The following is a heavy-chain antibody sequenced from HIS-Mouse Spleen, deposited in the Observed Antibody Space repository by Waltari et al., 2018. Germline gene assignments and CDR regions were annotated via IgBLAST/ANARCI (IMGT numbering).Heavy chain of an antibody. Sequence: QLQLQESGPGLVKPSETLSLTCTVSGGSISSSSSYWGWIRQPPGKGLEWIGSIYYSGSTYYHPALKSRVTRSVDTSKNQFSLKLSSVTAADTAVYYCAREIPYSSSWYDWYFDLWGRGTLVTVSS. CDR1: GGSISSSSSY. CDR3: AREIPYSSSWYDWYFDL. CDR2: IYYSGST. D-gene: IGHD6-13*01. V-gene: IGHV4-39*07. J-gene: IGHJ2*01.